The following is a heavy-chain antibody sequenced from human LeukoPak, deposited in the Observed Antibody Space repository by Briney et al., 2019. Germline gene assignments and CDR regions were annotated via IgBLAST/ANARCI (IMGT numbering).Heavy chain of an antibody. D-gene: IGHD5-18*01. V-gene: IGHV7-4-1*02. Sequence: ASVKVSCKASGGTFSSYAINWVRQAPGQGLEWMGWINTNTGNPSYAQGFFTGRYVFSLDTSASTAYLQINGLKADDTAVYYCGRDPKLGIRGYTYGYIDHWGQGTLLTVAS. J-gene: IGHJ4*02. CDR1: GGTFSSYA. CDR3: GRDPKLGIRGYTYGYIDH. CDR2: INTNTGNP.